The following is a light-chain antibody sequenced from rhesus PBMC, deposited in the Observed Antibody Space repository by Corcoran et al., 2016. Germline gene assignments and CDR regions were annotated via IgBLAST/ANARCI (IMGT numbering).Light chain of an antibody. V-gene: IGKV1-28*03. J-gene: IGKJ3*01. CDR1: QGISSY. CDR2: DAS. CDR3: LQHNSYPFT. Sequence: DIQMTQSPSSLSASVGDTVTITCRASQGISSYLNWFQQQQGKAPKLLIYDASSLESVVPSRFSGSGSGTDFTLTISSLQPEDFAAYYCLQHNSYPFTFSPGTKLDIK.